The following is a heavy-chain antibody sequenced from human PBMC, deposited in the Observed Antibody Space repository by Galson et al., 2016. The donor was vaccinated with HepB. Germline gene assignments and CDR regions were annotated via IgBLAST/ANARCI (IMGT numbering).Heavy chain of an antibody. V-gene: IGHV3-23*01. CDR1: GFTFSSYA. Sequence: SLRLSCAASGFTFSSYAMNWVRQAPGKGLEWVSAILNSGASTSYADSVKGRLTISRDNSKNTVYLQMNNLRAEDTAVYYCAKCLWVRGVYPFDPWGQGTLVTVSS. CDR2: ILNSGAST. CDR3: AKCLWVRGVYPFDP. J-gene: IGHJ5*02. D-gene: IGHD3-10*01.